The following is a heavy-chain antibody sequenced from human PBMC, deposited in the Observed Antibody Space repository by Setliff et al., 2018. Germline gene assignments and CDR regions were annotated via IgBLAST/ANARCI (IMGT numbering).Heavy chain of an antibody. Sequence: GASVKVSCKVSGYTLTELSMHWVRQAPGKGLEWMGGFDPEDGETIYAQKFQGRVTMTENTSTDTAYMELSSLRSEDTAVYYCATGSGYYFIPVYWGQGTLVTVSS. CDR3: ATGSGYYFIPVY. V-gene: IGHV1-24*01. D-gene: IGHD3-22*01. CDR2: FDPEDGET. J-gene: IGHJ4*02. CDR1: GYTLTELS.